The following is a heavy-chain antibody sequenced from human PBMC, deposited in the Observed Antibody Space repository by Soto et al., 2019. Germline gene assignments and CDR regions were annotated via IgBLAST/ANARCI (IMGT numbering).Heavy chain of an antibody. J-gene: IGHJ6*02. D-gene: IGHD4-17*01. Sequence: QVQLVQSGAEVKKPGASVKVSCKASGYTFTSYGISWVRQAPGQGLEWMGWISAYNGNTNYAQKLQGRVTMTTDTPTSTAYMELRSLRSDDTAVYYCATLPVTGDYYYYGMDVWGQGTTVTVSS. CDR2: ISAYNGNT. V-gene: IGHV1-18*01. CDR1: GYTFTSYG. CDR3: ATLPVTGDYYYYGMDV.